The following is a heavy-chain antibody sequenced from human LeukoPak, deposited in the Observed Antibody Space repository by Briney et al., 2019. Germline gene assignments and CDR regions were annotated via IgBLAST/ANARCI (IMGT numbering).Heavy chain of an antibody. CDR2: ISAYNGNT. CDR1: GYTFTTYG. J-gene: IGHJ4*02. CDR3: ARGKLWFGELSLPFDY. D-gene: IGHD3-10*01. Sequence: ASVKVSCKASGYTFTTYGISWVRQAPGQGLEWMGWISAYNGNTNYAQKLQGRVTMTTDTSTSTAYMELRSLRSDDTAVYYCARGKLWFGELSLPFDYWGQGTLVTVSS. V-gene: IGHV1-18*01.